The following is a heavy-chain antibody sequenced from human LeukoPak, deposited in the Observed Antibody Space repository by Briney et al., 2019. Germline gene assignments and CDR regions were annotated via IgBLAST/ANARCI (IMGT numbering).Heavy chain of an antibody. D-gene: IGHD4-11*01. Sequence: GGSLRLSCAASGFTFSSYWMHWVRQAPGKGLVWVSRINSDGSSTSYADSVKGRFTISRDNSKNTLYLQMNSLRAEDTAVYFCAREPPTAYYSNLDYWGQGTLVTVSS. V-gene: IGHV3-74*01. J-gene: IGHJ4*02. CDR2: INSDGSST. CDR3: AREPPTAYYSNLDY. CDR1: GFTFSSYW.